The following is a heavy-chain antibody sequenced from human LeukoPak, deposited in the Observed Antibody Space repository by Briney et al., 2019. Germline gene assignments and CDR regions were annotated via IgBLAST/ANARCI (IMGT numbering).Heavy chain of an antibody. Sequence: GASVKVSCKASGYTFTSHYMHWVRQAPGQGLEWMGIINPSASSTIYAQKFQGRVTMTRDTSTSTVYMELSSLRFEDTAVYYCARDLGTYGSGRLPDYWGQGTLVTVSS. D-gene: IGHD3-10*01. CDR1: GYTFTSHY. CDR3: ARDLGTYGSGRLPDY. J-gene: IGHJ4*02. CDR2: INPSASST. V-gene: IGHV1-46*01.